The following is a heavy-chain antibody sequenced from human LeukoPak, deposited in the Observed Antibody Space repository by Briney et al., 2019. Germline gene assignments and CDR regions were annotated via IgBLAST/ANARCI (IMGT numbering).Heavy chain of an antibody. CDR3: ARAYYDFWSGRSLGYSYYYMDV. CDR2: INHSGST. D-gene: IGHD3-3*01. Sequence: PSETLSLTCAVYGGSFSGYYWRWIRQPPGKGLEWIGEINHSGSTNYNPSLKSRVTISVDTSKNQFSLKLSSVTAADTAVYYCARAYYDFWSGRSLGYSYYYMDVWGKGTTVTASS. V-gene: IGHV4-34*01. J-gene: IGHJ6*03. CDR1: GGSFSGYY.